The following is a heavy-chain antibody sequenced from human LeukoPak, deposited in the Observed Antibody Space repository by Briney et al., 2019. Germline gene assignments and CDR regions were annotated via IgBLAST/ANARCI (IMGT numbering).Heavy chain of an antibody. J-gene: IGHJ6*03. CDR2: INQSGST. V-gene: IGHV4-34*01. CDR3: ARDRYYYDSSGYIRMDV. CDR1: GGSFSGYY. D-gene: IGHD3-22*01. Sequence: SETLSLTCAVYGGSFSGYYWNWIRQPPGKGLEWIGEINQSGSTNYNPSLKSRVTIPFDTSKNQFSLKLSSVTAADTAVYYCARDRYYYDSSGYIRMDVWGKGTTVTISS.